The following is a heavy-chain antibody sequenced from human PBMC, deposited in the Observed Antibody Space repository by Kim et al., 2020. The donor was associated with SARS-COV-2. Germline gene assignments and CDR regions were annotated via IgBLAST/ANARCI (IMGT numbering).Heavy chain of an antibody. CDR2: IYYSGNT. CDR3: ARAETIFGVVSGCFDY. CDR1: GGSISSGGYY. J-gene: IGHJ4*02. D-gene: IGHD3-3*01. Sequence: SETLSLTCTVSGGSISSGGYYWSWIRQHPGKGLEWIGYIYYSGNTYYNPSLKSRITISVDTSKNQFSLKLSSVTAADTAVYYCARAETIFGVVSGCFDYWGQGTLVTVSS. V-gene: IGHV4-31*03.